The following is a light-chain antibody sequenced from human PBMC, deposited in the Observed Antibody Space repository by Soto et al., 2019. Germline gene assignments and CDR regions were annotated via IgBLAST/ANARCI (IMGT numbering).Light chain of an antibody. CDR1: QTDSSN. CDR2: GAS. J-gene: IGKJ2*01. V-gene: IGKV3-15*01. CDR3: QQFHNWPPQYT. Sequence: IVLTQSPATLSVSPGERATLSCRASQTDSSNLAWYQQKPGQAPRLLIHGASTRATGVPARFSGGGSGTEFTLSISSLQSEDFAVYYCQQFHNWPPQYTFGQGTKLQIK.